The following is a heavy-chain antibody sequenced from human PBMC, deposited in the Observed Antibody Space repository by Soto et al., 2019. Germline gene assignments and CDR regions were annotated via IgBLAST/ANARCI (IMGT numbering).Heavy chain of an antibody. CDR3: ARWGTTGGLDI. Sequence: QVHLVESGGGVVQPGASLRLSCVGSGFTFRSYVIHWVRQAPGKGLEWVALTSYDGSNKYYDDSVKGRFTISRDNSRNTVDLNMDSLRLEDTALYYCARWGTTGGLDIWGQGTLVSVSS. V-gene: IGHV3-30*19. D-gene: IGHD3-16*01. CDR2: TSYDGSNK. J-gene: IGHJ4*02. CDR1: GFTFRSYV.